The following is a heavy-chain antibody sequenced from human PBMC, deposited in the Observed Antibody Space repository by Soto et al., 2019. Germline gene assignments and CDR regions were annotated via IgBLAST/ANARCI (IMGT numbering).Heavy chain of an antibody. Sequence: PSETLSLTCTVSGGSISSGGYYWSWIRQHPGKGLEWIGYIYYSGSTYYNPSLKSRVTISVDTSKNQFSLKLSSVTAADTAVYYCARHLIGDLWFGELLYYYFDYWGQGTLVTVSS. D-gene: IGHD3-10*01. CDR1: GGSISSGGYY. CDR3: ARHLIGDLWFGELLYYYFDY. CDR2: IYYSGST. J-gene: IGHJ4*02. V-gene: IGHV4-39*01.